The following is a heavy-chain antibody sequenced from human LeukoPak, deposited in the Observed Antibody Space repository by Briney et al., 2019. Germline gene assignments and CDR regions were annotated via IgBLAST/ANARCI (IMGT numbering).Heavy chain of an antibody. D-gene: IGHD5-12*01. CDR3: ARDGTYTDYDPDFDI. CDR1: GFTFSRFW. Sequence: GGSLRLSCVASGFTFSRFWMSWVRQAPGKGLEWVANIKQDGSEKYYVDSVKGRFTISRDNAKNSLYLQMNSLRAEDTAVFYCARDGTYTDYDPDFDIWGQGTLVTVSS. J-gene: IGHJ4*02. V-gene: IGHV3-7*04. CDR2: IKQDGSEK.